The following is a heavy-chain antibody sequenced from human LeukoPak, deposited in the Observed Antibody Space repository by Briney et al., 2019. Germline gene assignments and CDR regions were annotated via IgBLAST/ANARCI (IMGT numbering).Heavy chain of an antibody. CDR3: ASPCPGIAAAGLFDY. Sequence: GGSLRLSCAASGFTFSSYAMHWVRQAPGKGLEWVAVISYDGSNKYYADSVKGRFTISRDNSKNTLYLQMNSLRAEDTAVYYCASPCPGIAAAGLFDYWGQGTLVTVSS. D-gene: IGHD6-13*01. CDR1: GFTFSSYA. J-gene: IGHJ4*02. V-gene: IGHV3-30*04. CDR2: ISYDGSNK.